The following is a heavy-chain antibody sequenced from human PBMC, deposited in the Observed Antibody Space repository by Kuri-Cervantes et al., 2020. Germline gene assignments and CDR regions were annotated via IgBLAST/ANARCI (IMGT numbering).Heavy chain of an antibody. CDR1: GFTFGDDS. CDR3: AREVSATTGFDY. Sequence: ETLSLTCAAFGFTFGDDSLNWVRQAPGKGLEWISYINSISSTVYYADSVKGRFTVSRDNAKNSVYLQMDSLKVEDTAVYYCAREVSATTGFDYWGQGALVTVSS. V-gene: IGHV3-48*04. D-gene: IGHD1-26*01. J-gene: IGHJ4*01. CDR2: INSISSTV.